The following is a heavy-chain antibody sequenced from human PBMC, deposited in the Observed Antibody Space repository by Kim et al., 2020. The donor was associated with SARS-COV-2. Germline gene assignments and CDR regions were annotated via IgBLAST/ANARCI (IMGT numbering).Heavy chain of an antibody. CDR2: ISGGTGYT. CDR1: GFAFSDYY. Sequence: GGSLRLSCAASGFAFSDYYMSWIRQAPGKGLEWISYISGGTGYTNYADSVKGRFTISRDTAKNSLYLQMNTLRAEDTAVYYCSRGGRVPYWGYGYWGQG. J-gene: IGHJ4*02. CDR3: SRGGRVPYWGYGY. D-gene: IGHD5-12*01. V-gene: IGHV3-11*05.